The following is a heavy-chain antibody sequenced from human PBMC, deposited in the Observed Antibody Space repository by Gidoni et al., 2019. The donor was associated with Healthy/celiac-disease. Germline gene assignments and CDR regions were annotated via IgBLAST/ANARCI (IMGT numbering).Heavy chain of an antibody. CDR1: GFPFHDYT. CDR3: AKDIYGWWQPPWTHYGMDV. V-gene: IGHV3-43*01. CDR2: ISWDGGNT. J-gene: IGHJ6*02. D-gene: IGHD2-15*01. Sequence: EVQLVESGGVVVQPGGSLRLSCAASGFPFHDYTMPWVRQAPGKGLGGGSLISWDGGNTYYAESVKGRFTISRDNSKNSLYLQMNSLRTEDTALYYLAKDIYGWWQPPWTHYGMDVWGQGTTVTVSS.